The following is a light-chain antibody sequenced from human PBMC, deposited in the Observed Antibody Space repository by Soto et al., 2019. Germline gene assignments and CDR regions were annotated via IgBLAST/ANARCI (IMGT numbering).Light chain of an antibody. CDR2: RNN. Sequence: QSVLTQPPSASGTPGQRVTLSCSGSSSNIGSNTVNWYQQLPGTAPKLLIYRNNQRPSGVPDRFSGSKSGTSASLAISGLQSEEEADYYCAAWDDSLNGSGVFGGGTKVTVL. CDR1: SSNIGSNT. CDR3: AAWDDSLNGSGV. J-gene: IGLJ2*01. V-gene: IGLV1-44*01.